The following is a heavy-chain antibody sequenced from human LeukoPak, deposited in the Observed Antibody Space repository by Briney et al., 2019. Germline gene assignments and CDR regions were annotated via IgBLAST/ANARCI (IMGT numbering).Heavy chain of an antibody. CDR2: IKQDGTEK. CDR1: GITFSSYG. Sequence: PGGSLRLSCAAFGITFSSYGMNWVRQAPGKGLEWVANIKQDGTEKYYVGSVKGRFTISRDNAKNSLYLQMNSLRVEDTAVYYCAKLAKYFYGSETYYFFEHWGQGTPVTASS. CDR3: AKLAKYFYGSETYYFFEH. V-gene: IGHV3-7*01. J-gene: IGHJ4*02. D-gene: IGHD3-10*01.